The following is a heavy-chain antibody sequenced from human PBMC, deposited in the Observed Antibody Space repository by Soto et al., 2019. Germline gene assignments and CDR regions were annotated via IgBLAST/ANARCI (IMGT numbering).Heavy chain of an antibody. D-gene: IGHD6-13*01. J-gene: IGHJ4*02. CDR3: TTDGAQIAAAGTGGLYFDE. Sequence: GGSLRLSCAASGLTFNKAWMNWVRQAPGKGLEWVGRIKSNSDGGTTDYAAPVKGRFTISRDDSKNTLYLQMNSLKAEDTAVYFCTTDGAQIAAAGTGGLYFDEWGQGTVVTVSS. V-gene: IGHV3-15*07. CDR1: GLTFNKAW. CDR2: IKSNSDGGTT.